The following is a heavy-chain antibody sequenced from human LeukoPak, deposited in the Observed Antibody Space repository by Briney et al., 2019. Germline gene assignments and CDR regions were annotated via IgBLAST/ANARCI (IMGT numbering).Heavy chain of an antibody. D-gene: IGHD1-26*01. J-gene: IGHJ5*02. CDR1: GYSFSSYW. CDR2: IYPGDSDT. Sequence: GESLKISCKGSGYSFSSYWIGWVRQMPGKGLEWMGIIYPGDSDTRYTPSFQGQVTISADKSTSTAYLQWRSLKAPDTATYYCARHGMKSLESWFDPWGQGTLVTVSS. V-gene: IGHV5-51*01. CDR3: ARHGMKSLESWFDP.